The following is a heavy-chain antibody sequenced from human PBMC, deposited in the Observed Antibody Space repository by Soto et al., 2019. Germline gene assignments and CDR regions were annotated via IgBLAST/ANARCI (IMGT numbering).Heavy chain of an antibody. J-gene: IGHJ3*02. Sequence: GASVKVSCKASGYTFTSYGITWVRQAPGQGLEYMGWISAYNGNTNYAQKLQGRVTMTADTSTNTAYMELRSLRSDDTAVYYCARYCSGGSCDSNTAFDIWGQGTVVTVSS. CDR1: GYTFTSYG. D-gene: IGHD2-15*01. V-gene: IGHV1-18*01. CDR3: ARYCSGGSCDSNTAFDI. CDR2: ISAYNGNT.